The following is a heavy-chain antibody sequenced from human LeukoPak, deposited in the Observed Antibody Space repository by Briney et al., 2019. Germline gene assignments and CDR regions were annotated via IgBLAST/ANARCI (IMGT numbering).Heavy chain of an antibody. CDR2: INPNSGGT. CDR3: ARDPGYCSSTSCYTGDFDY. CDR1: GYTFTGYY. V-gene: IGHV1-2*06. Sequence: GASVKVSCKASGYTFTGYYMHWVRQAPGQGLEWMGRINPNSGGTNYAQKFQGRVTMTRDTSISTAYMELSRLRSEDTAVYYCARDPGYCSSTSCYTGDFDYWGQGTLVTVSS. D-gene: IGHD2-2*02. J-gene: IGHJ4*02.